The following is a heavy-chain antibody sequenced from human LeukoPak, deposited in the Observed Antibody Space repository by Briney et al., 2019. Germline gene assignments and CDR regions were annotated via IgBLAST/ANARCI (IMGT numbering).Heavy chain of an antibody. CDR2: IYTSGST. J-gene: IGHJ5*02. CDR3: ARELSSSWYPAQYNWFDP. D-gene: IGHD6-13*01. V-gene: IGHV4-4*07. CDR1: GGSISSYY. Sequence: PSETLSLTCTVSGGSISSYYWSWIRQPAGKGLEWIGRIYTSGSTNYNPSLKSRVTMSVDTSKNQFSLKLSSVTAADTAVYYCARELSSSWYPAQYNWFDPWGQGTLVTVSS.